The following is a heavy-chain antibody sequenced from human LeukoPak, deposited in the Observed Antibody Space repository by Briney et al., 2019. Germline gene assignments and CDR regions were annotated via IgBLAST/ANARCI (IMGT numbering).Heavy chain of an antibody. J-gene: IGHJ5*02. CDR3: VRHSTIVTERWFDP. CDR1: GGSFSGYY. V-gene: IGHV4-34*01. Sequence: ASETLSLTCAVYGGSFSGYYWSWIRQPPGKGLEWIGEINHSGSTNYNPSLKSRVTISVDTSNNQFSLKLSSVTAADTATYYCVRHSTIVTERWFDPWGQGTLVTVSS. D-gene: IGHD2-21*01. CDR2: INHSGST.